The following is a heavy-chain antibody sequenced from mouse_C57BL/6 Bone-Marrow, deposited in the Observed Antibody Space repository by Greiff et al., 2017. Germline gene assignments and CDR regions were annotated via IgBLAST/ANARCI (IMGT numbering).Heavy chain of an antibody. CDR3: ARSRWDGAMDY. CDR2: IYPGSGST. V-gene: IGHV1-55*01. D-gene: IGHD1-1*02. Sequence: QVQLQQPGAEFVKPGASVKMSCKASGYTFTSYWITWVKQRPGQGLAWIGDIYPGSGSTNYNEKLKSKATLTVDTSSSTAYMQLSSLTSDASAVYYCARSRWDGAMDYWGQGTSVTVSA. J-gene: IGHJ4*01. CDR1: GYTFTSYW.